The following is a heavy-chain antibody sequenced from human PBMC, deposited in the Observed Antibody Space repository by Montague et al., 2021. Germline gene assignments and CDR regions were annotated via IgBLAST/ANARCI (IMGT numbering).Heavy chain of an antibody. Sequence: SETLSLTCSVSGASISDYYWSWIRQPPGKGLEWIGYIYYSRRTNYNPSLKSRVTISVDTSKNQFSLKLSSVTAADTAFCYCAVTNPYYYYGMDVWGQGTTVTVSS. D-gene: IGHD1-14*01. CDR1: GASISDYY. CDR3: AVTNPYYYYGMDV. J-gene: IGHJ6*02. CDR2: IYYSRRT. V-gene: IGHV4-59*01.